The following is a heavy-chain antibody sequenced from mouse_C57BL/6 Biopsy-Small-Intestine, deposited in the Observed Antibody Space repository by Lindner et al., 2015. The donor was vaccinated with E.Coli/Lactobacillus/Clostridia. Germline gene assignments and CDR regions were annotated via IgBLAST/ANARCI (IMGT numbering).Heavy chain of an antibody. CDR1: GYSFTGYY. D-gene: IGHD1-1*01. J-gene: IGHJ2*01. Sequence: VQLQESGPELVKPGASVKISCKASGYSFTGYYMHWVKQSPEKSLEWIGEINPSTGGTTYNQKFKAKATLTVDKSSSTAYMQLKSLTSEDSAVYYCARKDYYYYDGSYEYFDYWGQGTTFTVSS. CDR2: INPSTGGT. CDR3: ARKDYYYYDGSYEYFDY. V-gene: IGHV1-42*01.